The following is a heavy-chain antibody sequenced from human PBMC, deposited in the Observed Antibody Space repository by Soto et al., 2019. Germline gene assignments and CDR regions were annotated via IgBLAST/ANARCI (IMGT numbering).Heavy chain of an antibody. CDR2: MSYDGSDT. Sequence: GALRLSCVGSGFIFSNNGMHWVRQTPGKGLEWVAFMSYDGSDTFYADSVKGRFTISRDNSKNTLFLHMSNLRAEDTAMYYCTIVRVADSALDHWGQGTLVTVSS. V-gene: IGHV3-30*02. CDR1: GFIFSNNG. J-gene: IGHJ4*02. D-gene: IGHD3-10*02. CDR3: TIVRVADSALDH.